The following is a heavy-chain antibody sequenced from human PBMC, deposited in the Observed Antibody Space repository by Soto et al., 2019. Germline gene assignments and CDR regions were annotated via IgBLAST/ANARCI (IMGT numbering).Heavy chain of an antibody. CDR2: INSDGSST. V-gene: IGHV3-74*01. D-gene: IGHD3-10*02. CDR3: VRVAYGXLGH. Sequence: EVQLVESGGGLVQPGGSLRLSCAASGFTLNSYWMHWVRQAPGKGLVWVSRINSDGSSTSYADSVKGRXTISXDNXXXXXXXXXXXXRXEDTAVYYCVRVAYGXLGHWGQGTLVTVSS. CDR1: GFTLNSYW. J-gene: IGHJ4*02.